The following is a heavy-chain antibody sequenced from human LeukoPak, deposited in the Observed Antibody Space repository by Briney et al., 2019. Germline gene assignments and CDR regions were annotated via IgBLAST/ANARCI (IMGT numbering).Heavy chain of an antibody. Sequence: PSETLSLTCTVSGYSISSGYYWGWIRQPPGKGLEWIGSIYHSGSTYYNPSLKSRVTISVDTSKNQFPLKLSSVTAADTAVYYCARVFRGSGSYSYWGQGILVTVSS. CDR2: IYHSGST. CDR1: GYSISSGYY. V-gene: IGHV4-38-2*02. CDR3: ARVFRGSGSYSY. J-gene: IGHJ4*02. D-gene: IGHD3-10*01.